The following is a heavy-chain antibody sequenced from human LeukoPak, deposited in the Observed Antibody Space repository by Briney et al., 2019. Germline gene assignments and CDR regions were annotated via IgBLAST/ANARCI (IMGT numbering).Heavy chain of an antibody. V-gene: IGHV1-46*01. J-gene: IGHJ4*02. Sequence: GASVKVSCKASAYTFTTYYMHWVRQAPGQGLEWMGIINPSGGSTGYAQKFQGRVTMTRDTSTSTVYMELSSLRSEDTAVYYCAAGDLVYDYWGQGTLVTVSS. CDR3: AAGDLVYDY. CDR1: AYTFTTYY. CDR2: INPSGGST. D-gene: IGHD4-17*01.